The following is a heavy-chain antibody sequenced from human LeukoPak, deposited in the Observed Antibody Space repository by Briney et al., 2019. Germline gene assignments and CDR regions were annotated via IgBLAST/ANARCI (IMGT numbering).Heavy chain of an antibody. D-gene: IGHD6-13*01. Sequence: SVKVSCKASGGTFSSYAISWVRQAPGQGLEWMGGIIPIFGTANYAQKFQGRVTITTDESTSTAYMELSSLRSEDTAVYYCARESSIAAAGTEWFDPWGQGTLVTVSS. J-gene: IGHJ5*02. CDR3: ARESSIAAAGTEWFDP. CDR1: GGTFSSYA. V-gene: IGHV1-69*05. CDR2: IIPIFGTA.